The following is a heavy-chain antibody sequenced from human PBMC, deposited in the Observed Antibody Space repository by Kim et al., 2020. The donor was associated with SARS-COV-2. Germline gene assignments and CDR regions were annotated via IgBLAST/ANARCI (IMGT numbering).Heavy chain of an antibody. CDR3: AKGTDNTYYYGSGSYIDY. D-gene: IGHD3-10*01. V-gene: IGHV3-33*06. CDR1: GFTFSSYG. CDR2: IWYDGSNK. Sequence: GGSLRLSCAASGFTFSSYGMHWVRQAPGKGLEWVAVIWYDGSNKYYADSVKGRFTISRDNSKNTLYLQMNSLRAEDTAVYYCAKGTDNTYYYGSGSYIDYWGQGTLVTVSS. J-gene: IGHJ4*02.